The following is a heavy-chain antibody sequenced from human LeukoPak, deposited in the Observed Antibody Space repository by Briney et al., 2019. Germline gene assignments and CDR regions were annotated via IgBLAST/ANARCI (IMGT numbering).Heavy chain of an antibody. J-gene: IGHJ4*02. CDR1: GFTFSNAW. D-gene: IGHD5-24*01. V-gene: IGHV3-15*01. CDR2: IKSKNDGGTT. Sequence: GGSLRLSCAASGFTFSNAWMSWVRQAPGKGLEWVGRIKSKNDGGTTDYAAPVKGGFTISRDDSKNTLYLQMNSLKTEDTAVYYCTGPRDFDYWGQGTLVTVSS. CDR3: TGPRDFDY.